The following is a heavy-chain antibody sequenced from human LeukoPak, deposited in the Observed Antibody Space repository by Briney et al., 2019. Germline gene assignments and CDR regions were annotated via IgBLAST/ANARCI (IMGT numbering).Heavy chain of an antibody. CDR2: INPNSGGT. CDR1: GYTFTCYY. Sequence: GASVKVSCKASGYTFTCYYMHWVRQAPGQGLEWMGWINPNSGGTNYAQKFQGRVTMTRDTSISTAYMELSRLRSDDTAVYYCARVRRWTLRGGYYFDYWGQGTLVTVSS. CDR3: ARVRRWTLRGGYYFDY. J-gene: IGHJ4*02. D-gene: IGHD3-16*01. V-gene: IGHV1-2*02.